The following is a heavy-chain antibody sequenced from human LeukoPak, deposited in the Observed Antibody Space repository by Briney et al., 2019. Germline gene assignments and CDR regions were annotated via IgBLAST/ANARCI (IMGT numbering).Heavy chain of an antibody. CDR3: ARVLGCTNGVCHDAFDI. J-gene: IGHJ3*02. Sequence: GGSLRLSCEASGFRFSYFWMSWVRQAPGKGLEWVANIKEDGGEKFHVDSVKGRFTISRDNAKKSLYLQMNSLRAEDTAVYFCARVLGCTNGVCHDAFDIWGQGTVVTVSS. CDR1: GFRFSYFW. V-gene: IGHV3-7*01. CDR2: IKEDGGEK. D-gene: IGHD2-8*01.